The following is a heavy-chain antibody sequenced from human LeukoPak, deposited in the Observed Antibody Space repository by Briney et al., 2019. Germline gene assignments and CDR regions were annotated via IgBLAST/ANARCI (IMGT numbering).Heavy chain of an antibody. J-gene: IGHJ4*02. CDR2: IYTSGST. CDR1: GGSISSGSYY. Sequence: PSQTLSLTCTVSGGSISSGSYYWSWIRQPAGKGLEWIGRIYTSGSTNYNPSLKSRVTISVDTSKNQFSLKLSSVTAADTAVYYCASLKRGEGSSPVWGQGTLVTVSS. V-gene: IGHV4-61*02. CDR3: ASLKRGEGSSPV. D-gene: IGHD3-16*01.